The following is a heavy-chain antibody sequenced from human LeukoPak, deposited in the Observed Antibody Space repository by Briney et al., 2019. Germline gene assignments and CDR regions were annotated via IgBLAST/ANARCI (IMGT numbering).Heavy chain of an antibody. Sequence: SVKVSCKASGGTFSSYAISWVRQAPGQGLEWMGGIIPIFGTANYAQKFQGRVTITADKSTSTAYMELSSLRSEDTAVYYCASTDLVAVAATTEYYFDYWGQGTLVTVSS. CDR2: IIPIFGTA. J-gene: IGHJ4*02. CDR3: ASTDLVAVAATTEYYFDY. D-gene: IGHD2-15*01. CDR1: GGTFSSYA. V-gene: IGHV1-69*06.